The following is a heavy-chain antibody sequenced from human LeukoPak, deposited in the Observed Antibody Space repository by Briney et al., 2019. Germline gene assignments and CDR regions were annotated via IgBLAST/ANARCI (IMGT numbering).Heavy chain of an antibody. CDR1: GYTFTGYY. CDR3: ARAPDSDSSGYSH. CDR2: INPNNGGT. D-gene: IGHD3-22*01. J-gene: IGHJ4*02. Sequence: GASVKVSCKSSGYTFTGYYMHWVRQAPGQGLEWMAWINPNNGGTNYAQRFQGRVTVATDTSISTAYMELSRLRSDDTAVYYCARAPDSDSSGYSHWGQGTLVTVAP. V-gene: IGHV1-2*02.